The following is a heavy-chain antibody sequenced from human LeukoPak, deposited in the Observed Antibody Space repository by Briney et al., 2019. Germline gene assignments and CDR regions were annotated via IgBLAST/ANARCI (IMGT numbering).Heavy chain of an antibody. CDR1: GFAFSSYA. V-gene: IGHV3-23*01. D-gene: IGHD3-9*01. Sequence: PGGSLRLSCAASGFAFSSYAMNWVRQAPGKGLEWVSGISSSGLNTDYADSVKGRFTISRDNAKNSLYLQMNSLRAEDTALYYCAKGMVPQTHYDILTGYYVDAFDIWGQGTMVTVSS. CDR2: ISSSGLNT. CDR3: AKGMVPQTHYDILTGYYVDAFDI. J-gene: IGHJ3*02.